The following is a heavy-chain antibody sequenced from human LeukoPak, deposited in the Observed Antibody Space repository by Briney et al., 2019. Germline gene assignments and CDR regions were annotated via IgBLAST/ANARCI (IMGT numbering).Heavy chain of an antibody. CDR1: VFTFSSYG. J-gene: IGHJ6*03. V-gene: IGHV3-30*02. CDR3: AKAGGAMVRGVAYYYYMDV. D-gene: IGHD3-10*01. CDR2: IRSDGNKK. Sequence: GGSLRLSCAASVFTFSSYGMYWVRQAPGKGLEWVAFIRSDGNKKYYADSVKGRFTISRDNSRNTLYLQMNSLRAEDTAVYYCAKAGGAMVRGVAYYYYMDVWGKGTTVTISS.